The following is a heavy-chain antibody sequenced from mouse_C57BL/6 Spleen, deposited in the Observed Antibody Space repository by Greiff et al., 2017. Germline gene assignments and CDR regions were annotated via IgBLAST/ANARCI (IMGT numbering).Heavy chain of an antibody. V-gene: IGHV1-52*01. CDR1: GYTFTSYW. J-gene: IGHJ4*01. CDR2: IDPSDSET. D-gene: IGHD2-5*01. CDR3: ARRGYSNPYYYAMDY. Sequence: VQLQQPGAELVRPGSSVKLSCKASGYTFTSYWMHWVKQRPIQGLEWIGNIDPSDSETHYNQKFKDKATLTVDKSSSTAYMQLSSLTSEDSAVYYCARRGYSNPYYYAMDYWGQGTSVTVSS.